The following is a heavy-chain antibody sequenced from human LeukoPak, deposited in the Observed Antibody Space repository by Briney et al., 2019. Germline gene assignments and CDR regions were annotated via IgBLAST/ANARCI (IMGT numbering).Heavy chain of an antibody. CDR2: INTDGSST. CDR1: RFTFSSYW. Sequence: PGGSLRLSCAASRFTFSSYWMHWVRQAPGKGLVWVSRINTDGSSTSYADSVKGRFTISRDNAKNTLYLQMNSLRAEDTAVYYCAREGLITTDLDYWGQGTLVTVSS. D-gene: IGHD3-3*01. V-gene: IGHV3-74*01. J-gene: IGHJ4*02. CDR3: AREGLITTDLDY.